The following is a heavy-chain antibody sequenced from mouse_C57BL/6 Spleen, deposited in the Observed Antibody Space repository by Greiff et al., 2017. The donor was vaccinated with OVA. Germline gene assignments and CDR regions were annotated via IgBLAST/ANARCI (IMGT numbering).Heavy chain of an antibody. CDR1: GFTFSDYG. D-gene: IGHD3-2*02. Sequence: EVQVVESGGGLVKPGGSLKLSCAASGFTFSDYGMHWVRQAPEKGLEWVAYISSGSSTIYYADTVKGRFTISRNNAKNTLFLQMTSLRSEDTAMYCCAKQAQAYFDYWGQGTTLTVSS. J-gene: IGHJ2*01. CDR3: AKQAQAYFDY. V-gene: IGHV5-17*01. CDR2: ISSGSSTI.